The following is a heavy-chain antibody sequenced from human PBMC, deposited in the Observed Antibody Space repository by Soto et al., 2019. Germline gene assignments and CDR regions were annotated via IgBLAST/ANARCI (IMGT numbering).Heavy chain of an antibody. CDR2: ISYDGSNK. V-gene: IGHV3-30*18. CDR1: GFTFSSYG. D-gene: IGHD6-19*01. CDR3: AKDTRGSGWYGGAFDI. Sequence: HPGGSLRLSCAASGFTFSSYGMHWVRQAPGKGLEWVAVISYDGSNKYYADSVKGRFTISRDNSKNTLYLQMNSLRAEDTAVYYCAKDTRGSGWYGGAFDIWGQGTMVTVSS. J-gene: IGHJ3*02.